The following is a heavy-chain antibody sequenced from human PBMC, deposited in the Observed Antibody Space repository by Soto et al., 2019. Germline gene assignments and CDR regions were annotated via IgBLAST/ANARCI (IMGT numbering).Heavy chain of an antibody. V-gene: IGHV1-24*01. CDR2: FDPEDGET. CDR3: ATASFIMITFGGARQDAFDI. J-gene: IGHJ3*02. Sequence: ASVKVSCKVSGYTLTELSMHWVRQARGKGLEWMGGFDPEDGETIYAQKFQGRVTMTEDTSTDTAYMELSSLRSEDTAVYYCATASFIMITFGGARQDAFDIWGQGTMVTVSS. D-gene: IGHD3-16*01. CDR1: GYTLTELS.